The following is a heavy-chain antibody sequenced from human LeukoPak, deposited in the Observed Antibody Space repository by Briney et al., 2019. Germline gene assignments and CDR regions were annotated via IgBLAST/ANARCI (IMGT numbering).Heavy chain of an antibody. J-gene: IGHJ6*03. CDR2: MNPNSGNT. CDR3: ARGHYYYYYMDV. Sequence: ASVKVSCKASGYTFTSYDINWVRQATGQGLEWMGWMNPNSGNTGYAQKFQGRVTMTRNTSRSTAYMELSSLRSEDTAVYYCARGHYYYYYMDVWGKGTTVTISS. CDR1: GYTFTSYD. V-gene: IGHV1-8*01.